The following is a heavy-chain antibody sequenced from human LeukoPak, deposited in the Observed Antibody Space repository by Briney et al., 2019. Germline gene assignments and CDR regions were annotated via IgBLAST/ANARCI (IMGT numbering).Heavy chain of an antibody. CDR2: IYTSGST. V-gene: IGHV4-61*02. D-gene: IGHD4-17*01. CDR3: ARDRRAVTTLNWYFDL. J-gene: IGHJ2*01. CDR1: GGSISSGSYY. Sequence: PSQTLSLTCTVSGGSISSGSYYWSWIRQPAGKGLEWIGRIYTSGSTNYNPSLKSRVTISVDTSKNQFSLKLSSVTAADTAVYYCARDRRAVTTLNWYFDLWGRGTLGTVSS.